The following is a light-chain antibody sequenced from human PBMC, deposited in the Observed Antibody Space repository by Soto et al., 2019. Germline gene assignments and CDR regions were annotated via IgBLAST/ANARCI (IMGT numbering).Light chain of an antibody. CDR2: GAS. CDR3: QQYNTYPV. Sequence: EILLTQSPGTLSLSPGGRATLSCRASQSVSSSNYLAWYQQKPGQAPRLLISGASSRATGIPDRFSGSGSGTDFTLTISRLEPEDFAVYYCQQYNTYPVFGQGTKVEIK. V-gene: IGKV3-20*01. CDR1: QSVSSSNY. J-gene: IGKJ1*01.